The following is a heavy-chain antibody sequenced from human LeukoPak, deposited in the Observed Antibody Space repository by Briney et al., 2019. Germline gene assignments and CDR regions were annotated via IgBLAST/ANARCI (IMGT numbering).Heavy chain of an antibody. D-gene: IGHD5/OR15-5a*01. V-gene: IGHV3-23*01. J-gene: IGHJ4*02. CDR2: ICHCVVTT. CDR3: AKVYEWPLTLFDS. Sequence: GGSLRLSCAASGFTFRGYAMRGVREARGGGGEGVSAICHCVVTTYSAASVKARFTISRDNSKNTLYLQMNSLRAEDTAVYYCAKVYEWPLTLFDSWGQGTLVTVSS. CDR1: GFTFRGYA.